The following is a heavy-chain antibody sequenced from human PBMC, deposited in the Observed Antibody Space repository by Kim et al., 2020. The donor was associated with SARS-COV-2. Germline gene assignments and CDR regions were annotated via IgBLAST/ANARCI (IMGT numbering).Heavy chain of an antibody. J-gene: IGHJ4*02. Sequence: SGYYWTWIRQPPGKGLEWIGEINHSGSADYNPSLKSRVTISVDTSKNQFSLKLGSVAAADTAVYYCARSGGWAVAGTIVAATDYWGQGTLAT. CDR1: SGYY. D-gene: IGHD6-19*01. V-gene: IGHV4-34*01. CDR2: INHSGSA. CDR3: ARSGGWAVAGTIVAATDY.